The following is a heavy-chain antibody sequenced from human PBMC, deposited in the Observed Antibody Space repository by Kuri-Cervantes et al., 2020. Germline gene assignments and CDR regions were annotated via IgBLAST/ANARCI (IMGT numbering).Heavy chain of an antibody. Sequence: GGSLRLSCAASGFTFSSYSMDWVRQAPGKGLEWVSYISSSSSTIYYADSVKGRFTISRDNAKNSLYLQMNSLRDEDTAVYYCAILYGSGSYIPYWGQGTLVTVSS. J-gene: IGHJ4*02. V-gene: IGHV3-48*02. D-gene: IGHD3-10*01. CDR1: GFTFSSYS. CDR2: ISSSSSTI. CDR3: AILYGSGSYIPY.